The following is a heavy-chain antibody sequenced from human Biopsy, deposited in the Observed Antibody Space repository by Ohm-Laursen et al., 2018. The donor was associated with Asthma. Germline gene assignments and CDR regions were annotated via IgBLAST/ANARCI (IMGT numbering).Heavy chain of an antibody. CDR2: TNERGVT. V-gene: IGHV4-34*01. CDR3: ARGPELDV. Sequence: GTLSLTCYVYPGSFSGFFWTWIRQSPGKGLGWIGETNERGVTNNNPSLKSRVIISIDTYWNRVSLKLTSVTAADTAVYYCARGPELDVWGQGTTVTVSS. J-gene: IGHJ6*02. CDR1: PGSFSGFF.